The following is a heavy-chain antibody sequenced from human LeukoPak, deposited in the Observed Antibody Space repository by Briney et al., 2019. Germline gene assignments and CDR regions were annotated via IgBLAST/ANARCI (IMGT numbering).Heavy chain of an antibody. CDR1: GYTFTSYY. CDR3: AREVRGVILGY. J-gene: IGHJ4*02. Sequence: GASVTVSCKASGYTFTSYYMHWVRQAPGQGLEWMGIINPSGGSTSYAQKFQGRVTMTRDTSTSTIYVELSSLRSEDTAVYYCAREVRGVILGYWGQGTLVTVSS. V-gene: IGHV1-46*01. D-gene: IGHD3-10*01. CDR2: INPSGGST.